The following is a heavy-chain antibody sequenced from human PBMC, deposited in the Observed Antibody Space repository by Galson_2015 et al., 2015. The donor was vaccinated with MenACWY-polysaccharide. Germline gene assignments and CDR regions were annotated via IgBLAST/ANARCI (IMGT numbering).Heavy chain of an antibody. CDR1: GDSVSSDSAA. D-gene: IGHD5-24*01. CDR2: TYYRSKWNN. J-gene: IGHJ6*03. V-gene: IGHV6-1*01. Sequence: ISGDSVSSDSAAWNWIRESPSRGLEWLGRTYYRSKWNNDYAVSVKSRITITPDTSNNQVSLQLLSVTPEDTGVYFCAREPKQLPSPYSYYFYMGVWGKGTAVTVSS. CDR3: AREPKQLPSPYSYYFYMGV.